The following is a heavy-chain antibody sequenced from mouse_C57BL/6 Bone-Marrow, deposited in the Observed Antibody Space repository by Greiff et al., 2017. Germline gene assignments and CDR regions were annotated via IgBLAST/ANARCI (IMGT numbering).Heavy chain of an antibody. D-gene: IGHD1-1*01. J-gene: IGHJ3*01. CDR3: ADGYYGSSLAWFAY. Sequence: EVQLQQSGPELVKPGASVKISCKASGYTFTDYYMNWVKQSHGKSLEWIGDINPNNGGTSYNQKFKGKATLTVDKSSSTAYMELRSLTSEDSAVYYCADGYYGSSLAWFAYWGQGTLVTVSA. V-gene: IGHV1-26*01. CDR1: GYTFTDYY. CDR2: INPNNGGT.